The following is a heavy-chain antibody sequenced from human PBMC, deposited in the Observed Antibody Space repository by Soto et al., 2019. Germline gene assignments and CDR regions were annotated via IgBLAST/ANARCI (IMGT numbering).Heavy chain of an antibody. V-gene: IGHV4-30-2*01. CDR3: ARVPDV. Sequence: QLQLQESGSGLVKPSQTLSLTCAVSGGSISSGGYSLSWIRQPPGKVLEWMGYISHSGRTYYNPSRKSRATISVARSENQFSLTVSSVTAADTAVSYCARVPDVWGQGTTVTVSS. CDR1: GGSISSGGYS. CDR2: ISHSGRT. J-gene: IGHJ6*02.